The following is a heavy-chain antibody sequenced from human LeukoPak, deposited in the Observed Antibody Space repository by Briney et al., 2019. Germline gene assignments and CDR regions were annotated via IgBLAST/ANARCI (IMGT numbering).Heavy chain of an antibody. CDR3: ASGTGDYGDYGGGTFDY. J-gene: IGHJ4*02. V-gene: IGHV1-69*13. D-gene: IGHD4-17*01. CDR2: IIPIFGTA. CDR1: GGTFSSYA. Sequence: ASVKVSCKASGGTFSSYAISWVRQAPGQGLEWMGGIIPIFGTANYAQKFQGRVTITADESTSTAYMELSSLRSEDTAVHYCASGTGDYGDYGGGTFDYWGQGTLVTVSS.